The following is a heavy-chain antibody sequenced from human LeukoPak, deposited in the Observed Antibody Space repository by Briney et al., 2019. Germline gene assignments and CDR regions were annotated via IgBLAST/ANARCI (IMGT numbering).Heavy chain of an antibody. CDR3: AGTVTAYYYYNYMDV. D-gene: IGHD4-17*01. V-gene: IGHV4-59*01. Sequence: PSETLSLTCTVSGGSISSYYWSWIRQPPGKGLEWIGYIYYSGSTNYNPSLKSRVTISVDTSKNQFSLKLSSVTAADTAVYYCAGTVTAYYYYNYMDVWGKGTTVTISS. CDR2: IYYSGST. J-gene: IGHJ6*03. CDR1: GGSISSYY.